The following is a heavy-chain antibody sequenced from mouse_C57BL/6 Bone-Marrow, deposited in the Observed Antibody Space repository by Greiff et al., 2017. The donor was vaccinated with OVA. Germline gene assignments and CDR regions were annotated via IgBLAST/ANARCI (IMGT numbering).Heavy chain of an antibody. CDR1: GYTFTSYT. V-gene: IGHV1-4*01. CDR3: ASGYY. D-gene: IGHD2-2*01. J-gene: IGHJ2*01. Sequence: QVQLQQSGAELVRPGASVKMSCKASGYTFTSYTMHWVKQRPGQGLEWIGYITPTSGYTKYNQKFKDKATLTANNSSSTAYMQLSSLTSEDSAVDYCASGYYWGQGTTLTVSS. CDR2: ITPTSGYT.